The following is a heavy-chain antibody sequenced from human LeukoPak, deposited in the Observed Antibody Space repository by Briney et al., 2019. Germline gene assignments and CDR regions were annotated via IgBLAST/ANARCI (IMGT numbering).Heavy chain of an antibody. Sequence: GRPLRHSYAASGFIFNSYGMHWVHQPPAKGVAWVAVISSDGSNKYYSYSVKGRFIISRDNSKNTLYLQMNSLRAEDTAVYYCARDHVYDTSGHYYMFGCWVEGTQVSVCS. J-gene: IGHJ4*02. CDR2: ISSDGSNK. V-gene: IGHV3-30*03. CDR1: GFIFNSYG. CDR3: ARDHVYDTSGHYYMFGC. D-gene: IGHD3-22*01.